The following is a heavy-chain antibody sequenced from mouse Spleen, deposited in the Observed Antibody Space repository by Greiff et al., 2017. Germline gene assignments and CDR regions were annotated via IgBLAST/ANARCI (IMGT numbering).Heavy chain of an antibody. V-gene: IGHV5-9-1*01. CDR1: GFTFSSYA. Sequence: EVKLVESGGGLVKPGGSLKLSCAASGFTFSSYAMSWVRQTPEKRLEWVATISSGGSYTYYPDSVKGRFTISRDNAKNTLYLQMSSLRSEDTAMYYCARLPLDYWGQGTSVTVSS. J-gene: IGHJ4*01. CDR2: ISSGGSYT. CDR3: ARLPLDY.